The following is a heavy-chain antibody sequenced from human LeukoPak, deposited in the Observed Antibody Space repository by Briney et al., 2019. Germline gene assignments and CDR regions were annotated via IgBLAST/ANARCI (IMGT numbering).Heavy chain of an antibody. Sequence: VASVKVSCKASGYTFALYTMHWVRQAPGQRLEWMGWINTGNGDTKYSQKFQDRVTITRDTSASTAYMELRSLRSDDTAVYYCARVGSGYYFITPWLYYFDYWGQGTLVTVSS. CDR1: GYTFALYT. CDR2: INTGNGDT. J-gene: IGHJ4*02. V-gene: IGHV1-3*04. D-gene: IGHD3-22*01. CDR3: ARVGSGYYFITPWLYYFDY.